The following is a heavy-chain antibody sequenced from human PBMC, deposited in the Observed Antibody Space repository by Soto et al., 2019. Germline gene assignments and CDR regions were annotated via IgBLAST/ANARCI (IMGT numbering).Heavy chain of an antibody. CDR1: GYTFTGYY. CDR2: VNPISGDT. D-gene: IGHD3-10*01. J-gene: IGHJ5*02. V-gene: IGHV1-2*02. Sequence: QIQLVQSGAEVKKPGASVKVSCRDSGYTFTGYYLHWVRQAPGQGLEWMGWVNPISGDTNYAQKFQYRVIKSTDRSFTTVQMELSRLSADATAVYYCARDEGFRITMARRRLFDPWGHGTLVTVSA. CDR3: ARDEGFRITMARRRLFDP.